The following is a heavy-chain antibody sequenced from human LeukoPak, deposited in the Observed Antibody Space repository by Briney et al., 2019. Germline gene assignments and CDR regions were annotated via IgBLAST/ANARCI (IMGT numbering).Heavy chain of an antibody. V-gene: IGHV1-24*01. CDR3: ATGVEYYDFWSGYYPFDY. Sequence: ASVKVSCKVSGYTLTELSMHWVRQAPGKGLEWMGGFDPEDGETIYAQKFQGRVTMTEDTSTDTAYVELSSLRSEDTAVYYCATGVEYYDFWSGYYPFDYWGQGTLVTVSS. J-gene: IGHJ4*02. CDR1: GYTLTELS. CDR2: FDPEDGET. D-gene: IGHD3-3*01.